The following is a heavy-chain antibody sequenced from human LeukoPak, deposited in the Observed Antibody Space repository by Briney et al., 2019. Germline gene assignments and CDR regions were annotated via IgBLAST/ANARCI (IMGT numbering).Heavy chain of an antibody. J-gene: IGHJ4*02. CDR1: GYTFTSYD. D-gene: IGHD3-10*01. CDR3: ATTREYYGSGSLNFDY. V-gene: IGHV1-8*01. Sequence: GASVKVSCKASGYTFTSYDINWVRQATGQGLEWMGWMNPNSGNTGYAQKFQGRVTMTRNTSISTAYMELRSLRSDDTAVYYCATTREYYGSGSLNFDYWGQGTLVTVSS. CDR2: MNPNSGNT.